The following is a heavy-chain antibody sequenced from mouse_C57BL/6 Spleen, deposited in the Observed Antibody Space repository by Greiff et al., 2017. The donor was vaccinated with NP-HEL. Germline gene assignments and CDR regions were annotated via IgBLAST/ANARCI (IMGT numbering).Heavy chain of an antibody. CDR3: ARRNLYYGSSYGYFDV. CDR2: ISSGSSTI. J-gene: IGHJ1*03. D-gene: IGHD1-1*01. Sequence: EVMLVESGGGLVKPGGSLKLSCAASGFTFSDYGMHWVRQAPEKGLEWVAYISSGSSTIYYADTVKGRFTISRDNAKNTLFLQMTSHRSEDTAMYYCARRNLYYGSSYGYFDVWGTGTTVTVSS. V-gene: IGHV5-17*01. CDR1: GFTFSDYG.